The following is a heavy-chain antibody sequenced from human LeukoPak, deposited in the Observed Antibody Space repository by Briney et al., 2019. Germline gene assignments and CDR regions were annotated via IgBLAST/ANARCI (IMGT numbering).Heavy chain of an antibody. CDR2: ISSNGGST. CDR1: GFTFSSYA. Sequence: GGSLRLSCSASGFTFSSYAMHWVRQAPGKGLEFVSTISSNGGSTYYADSVKGRFTISRDNSKNTLYLQVSSLRAEDTALYYCAKDDRYFYGSGSPSWGQGTLVTVSS. D-gene: IGHD3-10*01. CDR3: AKDDRYFYGSGSPS. J-gene: IGHJ5*02. V-gene: IGHV3-64D*09.